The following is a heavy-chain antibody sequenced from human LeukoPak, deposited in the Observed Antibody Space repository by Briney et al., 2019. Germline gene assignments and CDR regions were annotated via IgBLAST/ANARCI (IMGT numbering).Heavy chain of an antibody. CDR1: GFTFSSYV. V-gene: IGHV3-23*01. J-gene: IGHJ1*01. CDR2: ISGSGGSI. Sequence: GGSLRLSCAASGFTFSSYVMSWVRQAPGKGLEWVSGISGSGGSIYYVDSVKGRFTISRDNSKNTLYLQMNSVRAEDTAVYYCAKGITAAGNYFQHWGQGTLVTVSS. D-gene: IGHD6-13*01. CDR3: AKGITAAGNYFQH.